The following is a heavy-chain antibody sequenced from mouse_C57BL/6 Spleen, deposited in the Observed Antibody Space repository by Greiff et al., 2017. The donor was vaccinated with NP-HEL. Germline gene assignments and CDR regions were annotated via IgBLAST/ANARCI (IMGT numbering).Heavy chain of an antibody. V-gene: IGHV1-69*01. CDR1: GYTFTSYW. CDR3: ATYYGQWDY. CDR2: IDPSDSYT. Sequence: QVQLQQPGAELVMPGASVKLSCKASGYTFTSYWMHWVKQRPGQGLEWIGEIDPSDSYTNYNQKFKGKSTLTVDKSSSTAYMQLSSLTSEDSAVYYCATYYGQWDYWGQGTSVTVSS. J-gene: IGHJ4*01. D-gene: IGHD1-1*02.